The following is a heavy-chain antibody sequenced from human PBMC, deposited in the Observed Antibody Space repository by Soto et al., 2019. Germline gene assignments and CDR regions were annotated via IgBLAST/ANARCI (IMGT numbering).Heavy chain of an antibody. CDR3: ARRPPFSYGDYVTYYFDY. CDR2: ISPNSGNT. D-gene: IGHD4-17*01. CDR1: GYTFLNYG. V-gene: IGHV1-18*01. Sequence: ASVEVSCRASGYTFLNYGVGWVRQAPGQGLEWMGWISPNSGNTNYAQKLQDRVTMTADTSTSTAYMELRSLRSDDTAIYYCARRPPFSYGDYVTYYFDYWGQGALVTVSS. J-gene: IGHJ4*02.